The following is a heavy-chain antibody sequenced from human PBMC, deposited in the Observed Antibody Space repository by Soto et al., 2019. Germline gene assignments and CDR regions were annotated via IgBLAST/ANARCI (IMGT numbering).Heavy chain of an antibody. V-gene: IGHV1-18*01. Sequence: GASVKVSCKASGYTFTSYGISWARPAPGQGLEWMGWISAYNGNTNYAQKLQGRVTMTTDTSTSTAYMELRSLRSDDTAVYYCARFKPSWNDYQDSAFDIWGQGTMVTVS. CDR3: ARFKPSWNDYQDSAFDI. D-gene: IGHD1-1*01. CDR2: ISAYNGNT. CDR1: GYTFTSYG. J-gene: IGHJ3*02.